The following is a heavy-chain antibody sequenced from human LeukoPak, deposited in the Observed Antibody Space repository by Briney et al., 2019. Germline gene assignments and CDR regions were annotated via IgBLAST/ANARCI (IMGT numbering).Heavy chain of an antibody. CDR3: AKEVRYFGIPDYYYGMDV. Sequence: ETGGSLRLSCAVSGITLSNYGMSWVRKAPGKGQEWVAGISGSGGSTNYADSVPGRFTISRDNSKNTLYLQMNSLRTEDTAVYHCAKEVRYFGIPDYYYGMDVWGQGTTVTVSS. D-gene: IGHD3-9*01. V-gene: IGHV3-23*01. J-gene: IGHJ6*02. CDR2: ISGSGGST. CDR1: GITLSNYG.